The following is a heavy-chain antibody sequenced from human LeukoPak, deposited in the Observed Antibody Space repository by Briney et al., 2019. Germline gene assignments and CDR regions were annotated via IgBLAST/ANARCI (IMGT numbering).Heavy chain of an antibody. CDR2: ISPNSGGT. D-gene: IGHD6-13*01. V-gene: IGHV1-2*02. Sequence: ASVKVSCKASGYTFTGYYMHWVRQAPGQGLEWMGWISPNSGGTNYAQKFQGRVAMTRDTSISTAYMELSRLRSDDTDVYYCARGRQIRFHLMPNISSWYWFDPWGQGTLVTVSS. J-gene: IGHJ5*02. CDR1: GYTFTGYY. CDR3: ARGRQIRFHLMPNISSWYWFDP.